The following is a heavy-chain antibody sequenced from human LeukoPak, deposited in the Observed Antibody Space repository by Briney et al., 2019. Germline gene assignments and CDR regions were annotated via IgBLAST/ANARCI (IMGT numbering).Heavy chain of an antibody. J-gene: IGHJ4*02. D-gene: IGHD2-2*01. V-gene: IGHV1-69*06. Sequence: SVKVSCKASGGTFSSYAISWVRQAPGQGLEWMGGIIPIFGTANYAQKLQGRVTITADKPTSTAYMELSSLRSEDTAVYYCARLRYCSSTSCYAGMRGYFDYWGQGTLVTVSS. CDR1: GGTFSSYA. CDR2: IIPIFGTA. CDR3: ARLRYCSSTSCYAGMRGYFDY.